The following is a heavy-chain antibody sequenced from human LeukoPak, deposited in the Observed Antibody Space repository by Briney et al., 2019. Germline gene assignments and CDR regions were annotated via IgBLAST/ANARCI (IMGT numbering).Heavy chain of an antibody. J-gene: IGHJ5*02. CDR1: GGSISSGSYY. CDR2: IYTSGST. D-gene: IGHD2-2*01. V-gene: IGHV4-61*02. Sequence: SETLSLTCTVSGGSISSGSYYWSWIRQPAGKGLEWIWRIYTSGSTNYNPSLKSRVTISVDTSKNQFSLKLSSVTAADTAVYYCARDQGYCSSTSCSRFDPWGQGTLVTVSS. CDR3: ARDQGYCSSTSCSRFDP.